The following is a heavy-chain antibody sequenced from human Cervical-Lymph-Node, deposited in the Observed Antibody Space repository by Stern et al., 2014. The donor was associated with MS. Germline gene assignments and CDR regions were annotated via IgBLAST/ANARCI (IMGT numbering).Heavy chain of an antibody. Sequence: QVQLVESGAEVKNPGASVKVSCKASGYTFTAYYIHCVRQAPGQGLEWMGRINANSGATNYAQQFQGRVTLTRDTSISTAFMELTRLRSDDTAVYYCASGPNFFDYGGQGTLVTVSS. V-gene: IGHV1-2*06. CDR1: GYTFTAYY. D-gene: IGHD2-8*01. CDR3: ASGPNFFDY. J-gene: IGHJ4*02. CDR2: INANSGAT.